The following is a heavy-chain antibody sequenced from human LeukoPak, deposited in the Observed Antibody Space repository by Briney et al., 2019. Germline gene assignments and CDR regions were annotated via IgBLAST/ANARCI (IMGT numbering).Heavy chain of an antibody. V-gene: IGHV1-18*04. CDR2: ISAYNGNT. D-gene: IGHD6-13*01. Sequence: ASVKVSCKASGYTFTSCGISWVRQAPGQGLEWMGWISAYNGNTNYAQKLQGRVTMTTDASTSTAYMELRSLRSDGTAVYYCARDAPIAAAGYFDYWGQGTLVTVSS. CDR1: GYTFTSCG. CDR3: ARDAPIAAAGYFDY. J-gene: IGHJ4*02.